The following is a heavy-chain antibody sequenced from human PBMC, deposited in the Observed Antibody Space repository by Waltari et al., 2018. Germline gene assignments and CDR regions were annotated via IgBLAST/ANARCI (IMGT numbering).Heavy chain of an antibody. CDR2: IKQDGSAK. D-gene: IGHD3-9*01. J-gene: IGHJ3*01. CDR3: ARTIGGGAFDL. V-gene: IGHV3-7*01. CDR1: GFTFTYYW. Sequence: EVQLVDSGGGLVQPGGSLRLSWAASGFTFTYYWMSWVRQAPGKGPEWLANIKQDGSAKYYVDSLKGRFTISRDNAKNSLYLQMNSLTAEDTAVYYCARTIGGGAFDLWGQGTMVTVSS.